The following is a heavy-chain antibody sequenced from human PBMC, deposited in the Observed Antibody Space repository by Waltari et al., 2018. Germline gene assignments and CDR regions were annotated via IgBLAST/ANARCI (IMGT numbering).Heavy chain of an antibody. V-gene: IGHV4-34*01. Sequence: QVQLQQWGAGLLKPSETLSLTCAVYGGSFSGYYWSWIRQPPGQGLEWIGEINHSGSTNYNPSLKSRVTISVDTSKNQFSLKLSSVTAADTAVYYCARKGTGYSSGWYWVAAFDIWGQGTMVTVSS. CDR1: GGSFSGYY. J-gene: IGHJ3*02. CDR2: INHSGST. CDR3: ARKGTGYSSGWYWVAAFDI. D-gene: IGHD6-19*01.